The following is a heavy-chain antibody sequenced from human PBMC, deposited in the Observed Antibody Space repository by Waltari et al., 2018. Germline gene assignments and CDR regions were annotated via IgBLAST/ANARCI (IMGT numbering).Heavy chain of an antibody. CDR2: INAGNGNT. V-gene: IGHV1-3*01. D-gene: IGHD6-19*01. CDR3: ASYLRIAVAQRGGPYYYYGMDV. Sequence: QVQLVQSGAEVKKPGASVKVSCKASGYTFTSYAMHWVRQAPGQRLEWMGWINAGNGNTKYSQKFQGRVTITRDTSASTAYMELSSLRSEDTAVYYCASYLRIAVAQRGGPYYYYGMDVWGQGTTVTVSS. J-gene: IGHJ6*02. CDR1: GYTFTSYA.